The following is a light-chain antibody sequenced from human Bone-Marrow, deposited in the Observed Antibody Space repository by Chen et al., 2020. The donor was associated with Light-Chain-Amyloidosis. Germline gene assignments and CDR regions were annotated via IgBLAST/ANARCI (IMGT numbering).Light chain of an antibody. J-gene: IGLJ3*02. Sequence: SYVLTQPSSVSVAPGQTATIACEGNNIGSTRVHWYQQTPGQAPLLVVYDDSDRPSGIPERVSGCNAGNTATLTISRVEAGDEDDYYGQVWDRGSDRPVFGGGTKLTIL. V-gene: IGLV3-21*02. CDR2: DDS. CDR1: NIGSTR. CDR3: QVWDRGSDRPV.